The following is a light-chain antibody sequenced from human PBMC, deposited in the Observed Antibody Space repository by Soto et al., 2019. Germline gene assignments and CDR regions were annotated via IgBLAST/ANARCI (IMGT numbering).Light chain of an antibody. CDR2: AAY. CDR3: QQYGGGPWT. Sequence: EIVLTQSPDTLSLSPGGRATISCRASQSVPNNYLAWYMQKPGQAPKVLIYAAYNRATGIPDRFSGSGSGTDFTLTIRRLEPEDFAVFYCQQYGGGPWTFGQGTKVDIK. CDR1: QSVPNNY. J-gene: IGKJ1*01. V-gene: IGKV3-20*01.